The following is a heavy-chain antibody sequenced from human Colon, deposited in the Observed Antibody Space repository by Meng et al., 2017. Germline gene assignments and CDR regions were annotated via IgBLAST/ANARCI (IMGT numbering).Heavy chain of an antibody. CDR3: AREGPIAVAGYDY. Sequence: QGSGPGLVRPSATLSLTCNVSGVSDKSGISYWNWIRQPPGKTLEWIGYIYSSGSTTYNPSLKSRVTISLDTPKNQFSLKLTSVTAADTAVYYCAREGPIAVAGYDYWGQGTLVTVSS. CDR1: GVSDKSGISY. CDR2: IYSSGST. J-gene: IGHJ4*02. V-gene: IGHV4-61*01. D-gene: IGHD6-19*01.